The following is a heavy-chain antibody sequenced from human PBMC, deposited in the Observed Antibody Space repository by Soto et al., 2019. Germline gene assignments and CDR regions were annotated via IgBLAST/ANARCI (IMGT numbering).Heavy chain of an antibody. CDR2: INQSGST. D-gene: IGHD3-10*01. V-gene: IGHV4-34*01. J-gene: IGHJ4*02. CDR1: GGSFSGYY. Sequence: QVRLQQWGAGLLKPSETLSLTCAVYGGSFSGYYWSWIRQPPGKGLEWIGEINQSGSTNYNPSLKSRVTISVDPSKNQFSLKLSSVTAADTAVYYCASLRITMVRGVTAGDWGQGTLVTVSS. CDR3: ASLRITMVRGVTAGD.